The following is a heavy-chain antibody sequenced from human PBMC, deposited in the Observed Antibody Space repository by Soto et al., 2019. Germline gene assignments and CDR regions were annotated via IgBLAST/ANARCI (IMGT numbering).Heavy chain of an antibody. V-gene: IGHV3-30*18. CDR2: ISYDGSNK. J-gene: IGHJ6*02. Sequence: PGGSLRLSCAASGFTFSSYGMHWVRQAPGKGLEWVAVISYDGSNKYYADSVKGRFTISRDNSKNTLYLQMNSLRAEDTAVYYCAKDYYYGMDVWGQGTTVTVYS. CDR1: GFTFSSYG. CDR3: AKDYYYGMDV.